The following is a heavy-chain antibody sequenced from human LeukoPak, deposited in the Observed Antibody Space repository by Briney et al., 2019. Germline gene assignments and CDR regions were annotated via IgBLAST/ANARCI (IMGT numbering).Heavy chain of an antibody. Sequence: QPGGSLRLSRAASGFTFGNYAIHWVRQVPGEGLEWVAIITHNGGTQYYADSVKGRFTISRDNSQSTVFLQMNSLRPEDTAVYYCARDAQSGAFSDFDYWGQGTLVTVSS. CDR2: ITHNGGTQ. J-gene: IGHJ4*02. CDR3: ARDAQSGAFSDFDY. D-gene: IGHD1-26*01. V-gene: IGHV3-30-3*01. CDR1: GFTFGNYA.